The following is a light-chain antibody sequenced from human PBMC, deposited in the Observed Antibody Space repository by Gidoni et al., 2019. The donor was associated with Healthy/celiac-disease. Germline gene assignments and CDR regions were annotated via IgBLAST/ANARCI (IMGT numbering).Light chain of an antibody. V-gene: IGLV2-14*03. CDR3: SSYTSSSSHWV. J-gene: IGLJ3*02. CDR2: DVT. Sequence: QSALTQPASVSGSPGQSITISCTGTSSDVGGYNYVSWYQPHPGKAPKLMIYDVTNRPSGVSNRFSGSKSGNTASLTISGLQAEDEADYYCSSYTSSSSHWVFGGGTKLTVL. CDR1: SSDVGGYNY.